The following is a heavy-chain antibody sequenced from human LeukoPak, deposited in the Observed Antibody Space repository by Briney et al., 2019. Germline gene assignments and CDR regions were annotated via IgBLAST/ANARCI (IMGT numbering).Heavy chain of an antibody. CDR2: IIPIFGTA. CDR1: GGTFSSYV. V-gene: IGHV1-69*06. Sequence: SVKVSCKASGGTFSSYVINWVRQAPGQGLEWMGGIIPIFGTANYAQKFQGRVTITADKSTSTAYMELSSLRAEDTAVYYCATTLGSGWKFDYWGQGTLVTVSS. D-gene: IGHD6-19*01. J-gene: IGHJ4*02. CDR3: ATTLGSGWKFDY.